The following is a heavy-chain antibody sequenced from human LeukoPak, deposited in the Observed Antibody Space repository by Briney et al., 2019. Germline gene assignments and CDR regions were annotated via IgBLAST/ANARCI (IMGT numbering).Heavy chain of an antibody. CDR2: IYYSGST. D-gene: IGHD3-10*01. V-gene: IGHV4-30-4*01. Sequence: SETLSLTCTVSGGSISSGDYYWSWIRQPPGKGLEWIGYIYYSGSTYYNPSLKSRVTISVDTSKNQFSLKLSSVTAADTAVYYCARTLLWFGHNTPYYYYGMDVWGQGTTVTVSS. J-gene: IGHJ6*02. CDR1: GGSISSGDYY. CDR3: ARTLLWFGHNTPYYYYGMDV.